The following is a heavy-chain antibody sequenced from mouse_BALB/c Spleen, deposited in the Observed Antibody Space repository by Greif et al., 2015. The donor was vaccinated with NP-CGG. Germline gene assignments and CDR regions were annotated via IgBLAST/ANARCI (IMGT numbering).Heavy chain of an antibody. D-gene: IGHD1-1*01. J-gene: IGHJ4*01. Sequence: EVMLVESGGGLVQPKGSLKLSCAASGFTFNTYAMNWVRQAPGRGLEWVARIRSKSNNYATYYADSVKDRFTISRDDSQSMLYLQMNNLKTEGTAMYYCHGSSYLHAMDYWGQGTSVTVSS. V-gene: IGHV10-1*02. CDR3: HGSSYLHAMDY. CDR1: GFTFNTYA. CDR2: IRSKSNNYAT.